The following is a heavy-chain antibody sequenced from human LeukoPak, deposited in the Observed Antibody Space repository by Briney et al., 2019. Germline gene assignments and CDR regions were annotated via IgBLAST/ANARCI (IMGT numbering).Heavy chain of an antibody. CDR3: ASRASGSGSYYPNY. CDR2: INPDSGGT. D-gene: IGHD3-10*01. Sequence: ASVKVSCKASGYTFSGYYMHWVRQAPGQGLEWMGWINPDSGGTNYAQRFQGRVTMTRDTSISTAYMELSRLTSDDTAVYFCASRASGSGSYYPNYWGQGTLVTVSS. CDR1: GYTFSGYY. J-gene: IGHJ4*02. V-gene: IGHV1-2*02.